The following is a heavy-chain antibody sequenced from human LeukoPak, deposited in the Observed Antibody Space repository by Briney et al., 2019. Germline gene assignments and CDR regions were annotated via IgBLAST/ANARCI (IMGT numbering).Heavy chain of an antibody. CDR3: ARESRIYDSDGYYYDS. CDR2: IFTNGNT. J-gene: IGHJ4*02. Sequence: PSETLSLTCTVSGASISNYYWGWIRQPAGKGLEWIGRIFTNGNTNYNSSLKSRVTMSVDPSKNQFSLKLTSVTAADTAIYYCARESRIYDSDGYYYDSWGQGTLVTVSS. CDR1: GASISNYY. D-gene: IGHD3-22*01. V-gene: IGHV4-4*07.